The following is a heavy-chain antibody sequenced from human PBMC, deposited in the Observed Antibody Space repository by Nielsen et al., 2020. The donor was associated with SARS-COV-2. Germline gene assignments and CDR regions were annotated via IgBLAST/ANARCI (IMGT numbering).Heavy chain of an antibody. CDR3: AKTFSPRWYYFDY. V-gene: IGHV3-23*01. J-gene: IGHJ4*02. D-gene: IGHD6-13*01. CDR2: ISGSGGST. Sequence: GESLKISCAASGFTFSSYAMSWVRQAPGKGLEWVSAISGSGGSTYYADSVKGRFTISRDNSKNTLYLQMNSLRAEDTAVYYCAKTFSPRWYYFDYWGQGTLVTVSS. CDR1: GFTFSSYA.